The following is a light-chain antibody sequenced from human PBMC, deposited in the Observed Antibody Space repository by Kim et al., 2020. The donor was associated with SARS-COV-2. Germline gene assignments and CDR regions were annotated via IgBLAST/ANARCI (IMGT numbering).Light chain of an antibody. Sequence: EIVLTQSPATLSLSPGDRATLTCRASQSVSSYLAWYQQKPGQAPRLLIYDAFTRATAIPARFSGSGSGTEFTLTISSLQSEDFAVYYCQQRYNWSHRTFGGGTKVDIK. J-gene: IGKJ4*02. CDR1: QSVSSY. CDR2: DAF. V-gene: IGKV3-11*01. CDR3: QQRYNWSHRT.